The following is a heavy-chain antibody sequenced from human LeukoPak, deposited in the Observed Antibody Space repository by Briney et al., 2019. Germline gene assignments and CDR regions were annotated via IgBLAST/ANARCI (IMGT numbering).Heavy chain of an antibody. CDR1: GFIFSNYA. D-gene: IGHD2-21*02. Sequence: GGSLRLSCAASGFIFSNYAMNWVRQAPGKGLEWVSSIDGSSSHIYYADSVKGRFTISRDNTKSSLYLQMNSLRAEDMAVYYCARGYCGGDCYGDWGQGTLVTDSS. CDR3: ARGYCGGDCYGD. V-gene: IGHV3-21*01. CDR2: IDGSSSHI. J-gene: IGHJ1*01.